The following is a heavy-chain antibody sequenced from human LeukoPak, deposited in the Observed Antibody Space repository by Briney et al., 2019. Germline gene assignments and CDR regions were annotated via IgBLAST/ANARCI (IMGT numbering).Heavy chain of an antibody. CDR2: IYYSGSP. D-gene: IGHD1-1*01. J-gene: IGHJ4*02. Sequence: SETLSLTCTVSGGSIGNNNYYWAWIRQPPGKGLECIGSIYYSGSPYYNPSLKSRVTISVDTSKNQFSLRLSSVTAADTAVYYCATWRTAKTGFDYWGQGTLVTVSS. V-gene: IGHV4-39*01. CDR1: GGSIGNNNYY. CDR3: ATWRTAKTGFDY.